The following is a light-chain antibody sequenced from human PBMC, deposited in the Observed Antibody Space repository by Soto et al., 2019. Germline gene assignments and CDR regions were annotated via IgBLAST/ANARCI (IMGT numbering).Light chain of an antibody. V-gene: IGKV3-20*01. CDR2: GAS. CDR3: QQYDSTPPT. J-gene: IGKJ1*01. CDR1: QSVNSNY. Sequence: EIVLTQSPGTLSLSPGDRATLSCRASQSVNSNYLAWYQRKPGQAPRLLIYGASNRATDIPYRVSASGSGTAFTLTITRLEAEDFAVYYCQQYDSTPPTFGQGTKVEVK.